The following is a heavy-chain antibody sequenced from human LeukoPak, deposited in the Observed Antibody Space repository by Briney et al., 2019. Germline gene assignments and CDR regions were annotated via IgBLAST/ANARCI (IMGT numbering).Heavy chain of an antibody. J-gene: IGHJ4*02. D-gene: IGHD3-3*01. CDR1: GFTFSSYG. CDR2: ISYDGSDK. CDR3: AKGFFKFWSGYYYFDY. Sequence: GGSLRLSCAASGFTFSSYGMHWVRQAPGKGLEWVAVISYDGSDKYYADSVKGRFTISRDNSKNTLYLQMNSLRPEDTAVYYCAKGFFKFWSGYYYFDYWGQGTLVTVSS. V-gene: IGHV3-30*18.